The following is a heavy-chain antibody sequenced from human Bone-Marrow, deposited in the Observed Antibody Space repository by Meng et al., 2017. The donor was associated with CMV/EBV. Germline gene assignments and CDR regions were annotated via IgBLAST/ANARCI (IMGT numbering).Heavy chain of an antibody. CDR3: AIPYYDILTGYYEGAFDI. CDR1: GFTVSSNY. J-gene: IGHJ3*02. CDR2: IYSGGST. Sequence: ETLSLTCAASGFTVSSNYMSWVRQAPGKGLEWVSVIYSGGSTYYADSVKGRFTISRDNSKNTLYLQMNSLRAEDTAVYYCAIPYYDILTGYYEGAFDIWGQGTMVTVSS. D-gene: IGHD3-9*01. V-gene: IGHV3-66*02.